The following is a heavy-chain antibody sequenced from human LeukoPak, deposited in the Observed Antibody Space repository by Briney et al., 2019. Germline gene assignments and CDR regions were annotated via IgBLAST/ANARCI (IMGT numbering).Heavy chain of an antibody. CDR1: GDPNSRYY. V-gene: IGHV4-4*07. CDR3: ARAAGGSYFRYFDY. Sequence: SETLSLLCTVSGDPNSRYYWRWIRQPAGKGLEWIGRIYSSGSTNYNTSLNSRVTMSVDTSKNQFSLKLSSVTAADTAVYYCARAAGGSYFRYFDYWGQGTLVTVSS. CDR2: IYSSGST. J-gene: IGHJ4*02. D-gene: IGHD1-26*01.